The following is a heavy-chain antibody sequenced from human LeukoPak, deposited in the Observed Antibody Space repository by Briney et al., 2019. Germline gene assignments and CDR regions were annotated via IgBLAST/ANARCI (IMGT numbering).Heavy chain of an antibody. Sequence: SETLSLTCTVSGGSISSGGYYWSCIRQHPGKGLEWIGYIYYSGSTYYNPSLKSRVTTSVDTSKNQFSLKLSSVTAADTAVYYCARSSSLWFGELSEPFDYWGQEALVTVSS. V-gene: IGHV4-31*03. J-gene: IGHJ4*02. CDR2: IYYSGST. D-gene: IGHD3-10*01. CDR3: ARSSSLWFGELSEPFDY. CDR1: GGSISSGGYY.